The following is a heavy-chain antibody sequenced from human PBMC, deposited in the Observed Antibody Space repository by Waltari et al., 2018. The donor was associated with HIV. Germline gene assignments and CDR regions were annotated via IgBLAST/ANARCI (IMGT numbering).Heavy chain of an antibody. J-gene: IGHJ4*02. V-gene: IGHV2-5*01. D-gene: IGHD3-9*01. CDR3: AHTAARYFDRFLPPFDY. CDR1: GFSLHTDGVG. Sequence: QITLKESGPSLVKPTQTLTLTCTLSGFSLHTDGVGVGWIRQTPGRSLDWLALLCWTDEVLYTPSSKRCLRVTGDPHKSQVVLTLAHVDPVDTGTYFCAHTAARYFDRFLPPFDYWGRGTLGTV. CDR2: LCWTDEV.